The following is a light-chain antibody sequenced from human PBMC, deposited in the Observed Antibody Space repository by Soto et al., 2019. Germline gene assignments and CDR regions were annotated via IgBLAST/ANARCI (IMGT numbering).Light chain of an antibody. V-gene: IGLV1-40*01. CDR3: QSYDNSLSGHFV. CDR1: SSNIGAGYD. Sequence: QSVLTQPPSVSGAPGQRVTISCTGSSSNIGAGYDVHWYQQLPGTAPKLLIYDNSNRPSGVPDRFSGSKSGTSASLAITGLQAEDEADYYCQSYDNSLSGHFVFGTGTKLTVL. CDR2: DNS. J-gene: IGLJ1*01.